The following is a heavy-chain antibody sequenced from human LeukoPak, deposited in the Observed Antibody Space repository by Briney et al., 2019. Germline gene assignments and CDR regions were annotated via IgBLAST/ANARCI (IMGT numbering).Heavy chain of an antibody. CDR1: GGSFSGYY. D-gene: IGHD3-16*02. Sequence: SETLSLTCAVYGGSFSGYYWSWIRQPAGKGLEWIGRFYPSGSTYYNPSLKSRVTISVDTSKNQFSLKLSSVTAADTAVYYCARGVWGSYRLGYWGQGTLVTVSS. J-gene: IGHJ4*02. CDR2: FYPSGST. V-gene: IGHV4-59*10. CDR3: ARGVWGSYRLGY.